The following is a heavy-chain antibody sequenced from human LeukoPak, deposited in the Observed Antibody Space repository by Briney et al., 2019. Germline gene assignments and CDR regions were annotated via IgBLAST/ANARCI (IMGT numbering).Heavy chain of an antibody. CDR1: GFTFSSYA. CDR3: ARRTAATYHFNY. D-gene: IGHD6-25*01. V-gene: IGHV3-23*03. Sequence: GGSLRLSCAASGFTFSSYAMSWVRQAPGKGLEWVSVIYSGGNIYYIDSVKGRFTISRDTSKNTLYLQMNSLRAEDTAVYYCARRTAATYHFNYWGQGTLVTVSS. J-gene: IGHJ4*02. CDR2: IYSGGNI.